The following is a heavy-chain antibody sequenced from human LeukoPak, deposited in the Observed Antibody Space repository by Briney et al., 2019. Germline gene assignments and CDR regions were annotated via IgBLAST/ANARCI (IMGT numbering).Heavy chain of an antibody. D-gene: IGHD5-18*01. CDR1: GGTFSSYA. CDR2: IIPIFGTA. CDR3: ARGRSGQLWFRVGLRYYGMDV. J-gene: IGHJ6*02. Sequence: SVKVSCKASGGTFSSYAISWVRQAPGQGLEWMGGIIPIFGTANYAQKFQGRVTITADESTSTAYMELSSLRSEDTAVYYCARGRSGQLWFRVGLRYYGMDVWGQGTTVTGSS. V-gene: IGHV1-69*13.